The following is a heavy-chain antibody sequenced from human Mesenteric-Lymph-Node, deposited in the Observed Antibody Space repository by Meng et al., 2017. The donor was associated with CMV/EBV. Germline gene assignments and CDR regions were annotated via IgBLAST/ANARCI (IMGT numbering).Heavy chain of an antibody. CDR2: ISYSGRT. D-gene: IGHD3-22*01. CDR1: GGSISNHY. CDR3: AREVREEYYGSSGYYFDY. V-gene: IGHV4-59*11. Sequence: SETLSLTCTVSGGSISNHYWNWIRQSPGKGLEWIGYISYSGRTHYNPSLKSRVTMSVDTSKNQVSLKVSSLTAADTAVYYCAREVREEYYGSSGYYFDYWGQGTLVTVSS. J-gene: IGHJ4*02.